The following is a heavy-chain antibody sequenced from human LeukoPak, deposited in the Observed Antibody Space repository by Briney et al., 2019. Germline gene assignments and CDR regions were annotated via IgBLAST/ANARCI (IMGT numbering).Heavy chain of an antibody. Sequence: GGSLRLSCEAPGFTFRNYGMHWVRQAPGKGLEWVAIIWYDGSNKYYADSVKGRFTISRDNSKNMVYLQMNSLRAEDTAVYYYAKGGLAAAGINYWGQGTLVTVS. CDR1: GFTFRNYG. D-gene: IGHD6-13*01. CDR2: IWYDGSNK. V-gene: IGHV3-33*06. J-gene: IGHJ4*02. CDR3: AKGGLAAAGINY.